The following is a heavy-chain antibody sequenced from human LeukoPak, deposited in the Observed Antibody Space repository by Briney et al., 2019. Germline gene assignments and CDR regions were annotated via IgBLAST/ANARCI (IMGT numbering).Heavy chain of an antibody. CDR2: INQSGKT. V-gene: IGHV4-34*01. CDR3: ASVPPRHYYYYYMDV. Sequence: SETLSLTCAVYGGSFNSHHYTWIRQAPGKGLEWIGEINQSGKTNYNTSLKSRVTISIDASKNQISLRLTSVTVADTAVYYCASVPPRHYYYYYMDVWGKGTTVTVSS. CDR1: GGSFNSHH. J-gene: IGHJ6*03.